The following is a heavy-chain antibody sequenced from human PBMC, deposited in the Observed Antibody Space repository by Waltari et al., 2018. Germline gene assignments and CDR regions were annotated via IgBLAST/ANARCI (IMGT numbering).Heavy chain of an antibody. CDR3: ARIRGSRLLTTGTTDGFDV. CDR2: VRTYNGDR. J-gene: IGHJ3*01. CDR1: GYTFKNYG. Sequence: QAQLVQSGAEVKKPGASVKVSCKASGYTFKNYGISWVRQAPGQGLEWIGWMGWVRTYNGDRNNTQGHQGRVTMTTATSTTTAYMELRSLRSDDTAVYYCARIRGSRLLTTGTTDGFDVWGQGTMVTVSS. D-gene: IGHD4-17*01. V-gene: IGHV1-18*01.